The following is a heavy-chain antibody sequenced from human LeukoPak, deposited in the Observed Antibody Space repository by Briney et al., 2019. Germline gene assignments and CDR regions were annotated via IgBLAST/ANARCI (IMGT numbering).Heavy chain of an antibody. D-gene: IGHD3-10*01. Sequence: PSETLSLTCTVSGGSISNSYWSWIRQPPGKGLEWIGYVYSSGSTNYNPSLKSRVTMSGDTSKNQFSLKLSSVTAADTAVYYCARLAAGRGYYYYGMDVWGQGTTVTVSS. CDR1: GGSISNSY. J-gene: IGHJ6*02. CDR2: VYSSGST. V-gene: IGHV4-59*01. CDR3: ARLAAGRGYYYYGMDV.